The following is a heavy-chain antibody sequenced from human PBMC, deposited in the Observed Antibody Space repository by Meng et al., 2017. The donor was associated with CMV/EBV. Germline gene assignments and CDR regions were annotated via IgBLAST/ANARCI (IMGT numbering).Heavy chain of an antibody. CDR1: GYTFTYRY. CDR2: IIPIFGTA. J-gene: IGHJ6*02. CDR3: ARDRRGSYSYYYGMDV. Sequence: SVKVSCKASGYTFTYRYLHWVRQAPGQGLEWMGGIIPIFGTANYAQKFQGRVTITTDESTSTAYMELSSLRSEDTAVYYCARDRRGSYSYYYGMDVWGQGTTVTVSS. D-gene: IGHD1-26*01. V-gene: IGHV1-69*05.